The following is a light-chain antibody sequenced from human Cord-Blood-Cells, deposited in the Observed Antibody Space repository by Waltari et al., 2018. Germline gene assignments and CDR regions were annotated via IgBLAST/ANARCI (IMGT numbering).Light chain of an antibody. Sequence: EIVLTQSPATLSLSPGERVTLSCRASQSVSSYSAWYQQKPGQAPRLLIYDASNRATGIPARFSGSGSGTDFTLTISSLEPEDFAVYYCQQRSNWPPYTFGQGTKLEIK. CDR2: DAS. CDR1: QSVSSY. CDR3: QQRSNWPPYT. J-gene: IGKJ2*01. V-gene: IGKV3-11*01.